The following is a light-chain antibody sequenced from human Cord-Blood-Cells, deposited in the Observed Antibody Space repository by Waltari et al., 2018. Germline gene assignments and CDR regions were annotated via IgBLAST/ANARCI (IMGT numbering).Light chain of an antibody. CDR3: SSYTSSSTPVV. Sequence: QSALTQPASVSGSPGQSITISCTGTSSDVGGYNYVSWYQQHPGKAPKLMIYDVSNRTAGVSNRFSGSKSGNTASLTISGLQAKDEADYYCSSYTSSSTPVVFGGGTKLTVL. J-gene: IGLJ2*01. CDR2: DVS. V-gene: IGLV2-14*01. CDR1: SSDVGGYNY.